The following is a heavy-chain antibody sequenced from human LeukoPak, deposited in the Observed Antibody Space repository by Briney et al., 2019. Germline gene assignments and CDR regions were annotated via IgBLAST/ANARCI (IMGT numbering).Heavy chain of an antibody. V-gene: IGHV4-39*01. CDR2: IYYSGST. CDR3: ARHGSVSSGALV. CDR1: GGSISSSSHY. Sequence: PSETLSLTCTVSGGSISSSSHYWGWIRQPPGKGLEWIGSIYYSGSTYYNPSLKSRVTISVDTSKNQFSLKLSSVTAADTAVYYCARHGSVSSGALVWGQGTLVTVSS. J-gene: IGHJ4*02. D-gene: IGHD3-22*01.